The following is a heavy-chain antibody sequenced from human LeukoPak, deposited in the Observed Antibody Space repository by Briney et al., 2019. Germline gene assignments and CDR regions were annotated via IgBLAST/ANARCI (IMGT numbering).Heavy chain of an antibody. V-gene: IGHV1-18*01. J-gene: IGHJ6*02. D-gene: IGHD6-13*01. CDR1: GYTFTSYG. CDR3: ARDNRAFSSSEPLYYYGMDV. Sequence: ASVKVSCKASGYTFTSYGISWVRQAPGQGLEWMGWISAYNGNTNYAQKLQGRVTMTTDTSTSTAYMELRSLRSDDTAVYYRARDNRAFSSSEPLYYYGMDVWGQGTTVTVSS. CDR2: ISAYNGNT.